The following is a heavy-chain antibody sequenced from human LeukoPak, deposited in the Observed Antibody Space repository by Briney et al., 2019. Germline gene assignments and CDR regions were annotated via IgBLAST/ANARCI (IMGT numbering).Heavy chain of an antibody. CDR3: ATSCSGGSCYSFY. V-gene: IGHV4-34*01. CDR2: INHSGST. J-gene: IGHJ4*02. D-gene: IGHD2-15*01. CDR1: GGSFSGYY. Sequence: SETLSLTCAVYGGSFSGYYWSWIRQPPGKALEWIGEINHSGSTNYNPSLKSRVTISVDTSKKQFSLKLSSVTAADTAVYYCATSCSGGSCYSFYWGQGTLVTVSS.